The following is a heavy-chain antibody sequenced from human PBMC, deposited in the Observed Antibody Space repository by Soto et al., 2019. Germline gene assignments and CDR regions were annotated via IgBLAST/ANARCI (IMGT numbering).Heavy chain of an antibody. CDR2: ITHSGIA. Sequence: QGQLQQWGTGLLKPSETLSLSCALYGGSFSGYYWSWIRQPPGKGLEWIGEITHSGIANYNPSLTSRVTILVDTSKIQFSLRLSSVTAADTAVYYCARDFMHWGQGTLVTVSS. CDR1: GGSFSGYY. V-gene: IGHV4-34*01. J-gene: IGHJ1*01. CDR3: ARDFMH.